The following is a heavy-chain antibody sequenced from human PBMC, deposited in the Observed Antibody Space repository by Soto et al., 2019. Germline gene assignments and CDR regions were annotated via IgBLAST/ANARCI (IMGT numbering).Heavy chain of an antibody. CDR3: ARDGWGSNWYFDL. V-gene: IGHV3-30*03. D-gene: IGHD3-16*01. CDR2: ISYDGKQT. CDR1: GVTFKDYG. Sequence: GSLRLSCGAPGVTFKDYGMHWVRQAPGKGLEWVAVISYDGKQTYYADSVKGRFTISKDKSKRTLFLQMNSLRVDDTAVYYCARDGWGSNWYFDLWGRGTLVTVSS. J-gene: IGHJ2*01.